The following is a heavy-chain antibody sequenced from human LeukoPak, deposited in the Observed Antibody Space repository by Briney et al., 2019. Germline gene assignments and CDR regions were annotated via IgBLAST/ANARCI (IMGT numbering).Heavy chain of an antibody. D-gene: IGHD7-27*01. CDR3: AAWGLNNY. Sequence: GGSLRLSCSASGFAFSDYWMNWVRQAPGKGPEWVANINLGGSAKLYVDSVRGRCTISRDNAKNSLYLQLNSLRVEDTAVYYCAAWGLNNYWGQGPLVTVSS. CDR1: GFAFSDYW. CDR2: INLGGSAK. J-gene: IGHJ4*02. V-gene: IGHV3-7*01.